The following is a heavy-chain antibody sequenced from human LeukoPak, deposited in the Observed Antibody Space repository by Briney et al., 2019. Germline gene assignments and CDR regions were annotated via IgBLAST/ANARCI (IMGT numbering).Heavy chain of an antibody. D-gene: IGHD6-25*01. J-gene: IGHJ6*03. CDR1: GGSISTYY. CDR2: IYYSGST. Sequence: SETLSLTCTVSGGSISTYYWSWIRQPPGKGLEWIGYIYYSGSTNYNPSLKSRVTISVDPSKNQFSLKLTSVTAADTAVYYCATHSSGYYYSMDVWGKGTTVTVSS. CDR3: ATHSSGYYYSMDV. V-gene: IGHV4-59*01.